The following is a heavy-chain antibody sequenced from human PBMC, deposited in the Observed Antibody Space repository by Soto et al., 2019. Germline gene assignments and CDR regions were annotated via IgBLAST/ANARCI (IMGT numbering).Heavy chain of an antibody. D-gene: IGHD3-16*01. CDR3: ARKRQGGPDFEY. J-gene: IGHJ4*02. CDR2: IYHSGST. CDR1: GGSISSGGYS. Sequence: SETLSLTCAVSGGSISSGGYSWSWIRQPPGKGLEWIGYIYHSGSTYYNPSLKSRVTISVDRSKNQFSLKLTSVTAADTAVYYCARKRQGGPDFEYWGQGTLVTVSS. V-gene: IGHV4-30-2*02.